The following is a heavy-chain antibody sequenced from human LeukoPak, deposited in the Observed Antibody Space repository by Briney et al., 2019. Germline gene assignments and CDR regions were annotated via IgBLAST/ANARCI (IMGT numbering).Heavy chain of an antibody. D-gene: IGHD2-2*01. CDR2: ISGSGGST. V-gene: IGHV3-23*01. J-gene: IGHJ6*04. CDR1: GFTFSSYA. CDR3: AKGVCSSTSCFYYYYYGMDV. Sequence: GGSLRLSCAASGFTFSSYAMSWVRYAPGKGLEWVSAISGSGGSTYYADSVKGRFTISRDNSKNTLYLQMNSLRAEDTAVYYCAKGVCSSTSCFYYYYYGMDVWGKGTTVTVSS.